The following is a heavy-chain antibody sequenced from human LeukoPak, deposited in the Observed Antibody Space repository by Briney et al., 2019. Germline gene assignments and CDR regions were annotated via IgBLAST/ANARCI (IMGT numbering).Heavy chain of an antibody. CDR2: ISSSGSTI. CDR3: ARRSYSYGYWYFDL. Sequence: GGSLRLSCAASGFTFSNAWMSWVRQAPGKGLEWVSSISSSGSTIYYADSVKGRFTISRDNAKNSLYLQMNSLRAEDTAVYYCARRSYSYGYWYFDLWGRGTLVTVSS. J-gene: IGHJ2*01. D-gene: IGHD5-18*01. CDR1: GFTFSNAW. V-gene: IGHV3-11*01.